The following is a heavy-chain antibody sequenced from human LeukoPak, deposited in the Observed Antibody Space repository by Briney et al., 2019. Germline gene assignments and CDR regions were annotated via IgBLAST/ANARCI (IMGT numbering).Heavy chain of an antibody. D-gene: IGHD5-24*01. CDR3: VKDRGYGYNLYYFDY. Sequence: GGSLRLSCAASGLSFGFYAMSWVRQAPGKGLEWVSAISGSGGSTYYADSVKGRFTISRDNSKNTLYLQMNSLRAEDTAVYYCVKDRGYGYNLYYFDYWGQGTLVTVSS. CDR1: GLSFGFYA. V-gene: IGHV3-23*01. CDR2: ISGSGGST. J-gene: IGHJ4*02.